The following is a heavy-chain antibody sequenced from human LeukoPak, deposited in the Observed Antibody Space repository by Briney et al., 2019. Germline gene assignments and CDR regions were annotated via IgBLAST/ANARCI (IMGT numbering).Heavy chain of an antibody. V-gene: IGHV3-23*01. CDR2: ISGSGGST. Sequence: PGGSLRLSCAASGFTFSSYAMSWVRQAPGKGLEWVSAISGSGGSTYYADSVKGRFTISRDNSKNTLYLQMNSLRAEDTAVYYCARGPYSIGYCSSTSCFYGMDVWGQGTTVTVSS. J-gene: IGHJ6*02. D-gene: IGHD2-2*01. CDR1: GFTFSSYA. CDR3: ARGPYSIGYCSSTSCFYGMDV.